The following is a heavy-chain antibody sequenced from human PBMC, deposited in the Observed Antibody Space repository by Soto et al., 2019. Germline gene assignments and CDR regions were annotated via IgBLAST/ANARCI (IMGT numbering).Heavy chain of an antibody. V-gene: IGHV3-72*01. D-gene: IGHD2-15*01. CDR3: TTECPRYCSGGSCYAIDC. Sequence: GGSLRLSRAASGFTFSDHYMDWVRQAPGKGLEWVGRIRNKANSYTTEYAASVKGRFSISRDDSENSLFLQMNSLKTDDTAMYYCTTECPRYCSGGSCYAIDCWGQGNLVTVSS. J-gene: IGHJ4*02. CDR2: IRNKANSYTT. CDR1: GFTFSDHY.